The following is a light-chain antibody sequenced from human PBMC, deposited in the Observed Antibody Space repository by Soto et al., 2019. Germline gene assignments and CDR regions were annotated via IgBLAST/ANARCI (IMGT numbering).Light chain of an antibody. V-gene: IGLV2-8*01. CDR1: SSDVGGYNF. Sequence: QSALNQPPSASGSPGQSVTISCTGTSSDVGGYNFVSWYQQHPGKAPKLMIYKVSERPSGVPDRFSGSKSGNTASLTVSGLQAEDEADYYCSSYAGSQNFVFGTGTKLTVL. CDR2: KVS. CDR3: SSYAGSQNFV. J-gene: IGLJ1*01.